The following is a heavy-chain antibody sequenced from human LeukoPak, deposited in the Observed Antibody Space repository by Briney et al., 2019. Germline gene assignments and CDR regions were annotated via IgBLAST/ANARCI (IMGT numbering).Heavy chain of an antibody. CDR1: GFTFDDYA. Sequence: GSLRLSCAASGFTFDDYAMHWVRQPPGKSLEWVSLISGDGGSTYYADSVKGRFTVSRDNSKNSLYLQMNSLRTEDTALYYCAKDISRNFVVVPAADYWGQGTLVTVSS. CDR2: ISGDGGST. J-gene: IGHJ4*02. CDR3: AKDISRNFVVVPAADY. V-gene: IGHV3-43*02. D-gene: IGHD2-2*01.